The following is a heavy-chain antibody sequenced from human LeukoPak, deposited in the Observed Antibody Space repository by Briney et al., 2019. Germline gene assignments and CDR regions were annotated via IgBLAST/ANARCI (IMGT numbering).Heavy chain of an antibody. V-gene: IGHV1-18*01. Sequence: ASVKVSCKASGYTFTSYGISWVRQAPGQGLEWMGWISAYNGNTNYAQKLQGRVTMTTDTSTSTAYMELRSLRSDDTAVYYCARDLALDPGVVVPAALNWFDPWGQGTLVTVSS. CDR2: ISAYNGNT. CDR3: ARDLALDPGVVVPAALNWFDP. CDR1: GYTFTSYG. J-gene: IGHJ5*02. D-gene: IGHD2-2*01.